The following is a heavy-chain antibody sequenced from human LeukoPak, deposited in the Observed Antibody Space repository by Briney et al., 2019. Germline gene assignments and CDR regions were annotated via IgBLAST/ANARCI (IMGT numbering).Heavy chain of an antibody. Sequence: GGSLRLSCAASGFTFDDYAMHWVRPAPGKGLEWVSGISWNSGSIGYADSVKGRFTISRDNAKNSLYLQMNSLRAEDTALYYCAKAPHYDILTPICYWGQGTLVTVSS. CDR1: GFTFDDYA. J-gene: IGHJ4*02. CDR2: ISWNSGSI. CDR3: AKAPHYDILTPICY. V-gene: IGHV3-9*01. D-gene: IGHD3-9*01.